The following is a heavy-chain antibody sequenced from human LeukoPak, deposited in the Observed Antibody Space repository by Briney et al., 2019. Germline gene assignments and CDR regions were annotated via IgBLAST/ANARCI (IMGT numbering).Heavy chain of an antibody. V-gene: IGHV4-61*02. CDR2: IYTSGST. CDR3: ARDYYNYGSGSYPYYYYYMDV. CDR1: GGSISSGSYY. Sequence: SETLSLTCTVSGGSISSGSYYWSWIRQPAGKGLEWIGRIYTSGSTNYNPSLKSRVTISVDTSKNQFSLKLSSVTAADTAVYYCARDYYNYGSGSYPYYYYYMDVWGKGTTVTISS. D-gene: IGHD3-10*01. J-gene: IGHJ6*03.